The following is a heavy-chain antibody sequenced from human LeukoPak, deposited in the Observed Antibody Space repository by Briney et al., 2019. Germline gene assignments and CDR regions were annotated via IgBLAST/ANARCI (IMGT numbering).Heavy chain of an antibody. D-gene: IGHD3-10*01. CDR2: IKEDGSEK. CDR1: GFTFSSYW. V-gene: IGHV3-7*01. Sequence: PGGSLRLSCAASGFTFSSYWMSWVRQAPGKGLEWVANIKEDGSEKHYVDSVKGRFTISRDNAKNSLYLQMNSLRAEDTAVYYCARVFRPSLTAFIIRGAFDIWGQGTMVTVSS. CDR3: ARVFRPSLTAFIIRGAFDI. J-gene: IGHJ3*02.